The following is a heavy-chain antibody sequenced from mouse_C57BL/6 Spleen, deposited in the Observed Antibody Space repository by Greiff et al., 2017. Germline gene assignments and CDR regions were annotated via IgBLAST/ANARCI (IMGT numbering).Heavy chain of an antibody. CDR1: GYSFTGYY. J-gene: IGHJ4*01. D-gene: IGHD2-4*01. CDR3: ARRDYDKAMDY. Sequence: VQLQQSGPELVKPGASVKISCKASGYSFTGYYMNWVKQSPEKSLEWIGEINPSTGGTTYNQKFKAKATLTVDKSSSTAYMQLKSLTSKDSAVYYCARRDYDKAMDYWGQGTSVTVSS. CDR2: INPSTGGT. V-gene: IGHV1-42*01.